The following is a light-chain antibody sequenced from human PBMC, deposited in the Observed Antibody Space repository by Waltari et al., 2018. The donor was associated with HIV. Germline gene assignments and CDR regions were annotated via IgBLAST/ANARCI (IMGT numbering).Light chain of an antibody. J-gene: IGLJ3*02. Sequence: QDVVTQEHSLTVSPGGTVTLTCGSNTGTVTSGHYPSWFQQTPVQAPRTLIFDTSYKHTLTLARFSGSLLGGKAALTLSGAQPEDEAEYYCLLAYRDTRVFGGGTKLTVL. V-gene: IGLV7-46*01. CDR3: LLAYRDTRV. CDR1: TGTVTSGHY. CDR2: DTS.